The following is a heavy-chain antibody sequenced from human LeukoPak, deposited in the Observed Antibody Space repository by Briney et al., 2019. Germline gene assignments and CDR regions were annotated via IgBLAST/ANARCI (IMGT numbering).Heavy chain of an antibody. Sequence: VSVKVSCKASGYTFTGYYMHWVRQAPGQGLEWMGWINPNSGGTNYAQKFQGRVTMTRDTSISTAYMELSRLRSDDTAVYYCARDLGYCSGGSCRDYWGQGTLVTVSS. J-gene: IGHJ4*02. CDR3: ARDLGYCSGGSCRDY. CDR1: GYTFTGYY. D-gene: IGHD2-15*01. CDR2: INPNSGGT. V-gene: IGHV1-2*02.